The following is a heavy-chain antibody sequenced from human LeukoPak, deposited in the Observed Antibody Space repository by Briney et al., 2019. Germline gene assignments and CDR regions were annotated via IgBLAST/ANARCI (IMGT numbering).Heavy chain of an antibody. D-gene: IGHD6-19*01. V-gene: IGHV3-23*01. CDR1: GFTFSSYA. J-gene: IGHJ4*02. CDR2: ITASGGNT. CDR3: AKARIAVAVREDLDY. Sequence: GGSLRLSCAASGFTFSSYAMGWVRQAPGKGLEWVSAITASGGNTYYADSVKGRFTISRDNSKNTLYLQVNSLRAEDTAVYYCAKARIAVAVREDLDYWGQGTLVTVSS.